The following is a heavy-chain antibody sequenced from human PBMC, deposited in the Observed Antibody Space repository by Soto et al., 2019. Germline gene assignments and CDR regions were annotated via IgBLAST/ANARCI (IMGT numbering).Heavy chain of an antibody. CDR3: ARQADRTSTGRSPTGEYYYYYMDV. Sequence: PSETLSLTCTVSGGSISSSSYYWGWIRQPPGKGLEWIGSIYYSGSTYYNPSLKSRVTISVDTSKNQFSLKLSSVTAADTAVYYCARQADRTSTGRSPTGEYYYYYMDVWGKGTTVTVSS. J-gene: IGHJ6*03. D-gene: IGHD2-8*02. V-gene: IGHV4-39*01. CDR1: GGSISSSSYY. CDR2: IYYSGST.